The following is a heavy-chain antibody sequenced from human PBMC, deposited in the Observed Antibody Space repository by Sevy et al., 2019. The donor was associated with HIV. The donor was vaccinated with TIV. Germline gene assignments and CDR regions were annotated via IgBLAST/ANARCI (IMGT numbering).Heavy chain of an antibody. D-gene: IGHD4-17*01. J-gene: IGHJ5*02. CDR1: GGSISSSSYY. Sequence: SETLSLTCTVSGGSISSSSYYWGWIRQPPGKGLEWIGSIYYSGSTYYNPSLKSRVTISVDTSKNQFSLKLSSVNAADTAVYYCARLDYGDYRWFDPWGQGTLVTVSS. CDR3: ARLDYGDYRWFDP. V-gene: IGHV4-39*01. CDR2: IYYSGST.